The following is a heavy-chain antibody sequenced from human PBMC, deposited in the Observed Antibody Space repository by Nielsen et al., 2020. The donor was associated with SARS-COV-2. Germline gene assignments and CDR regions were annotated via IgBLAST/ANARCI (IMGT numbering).Heavy chain of an antibody. CDR1: GGSFSGYY. V-gene: IGHV4-34*01. D-gene: IGHD3-3*01. CDR2: INHSGST. J-gene: IGHJ5*02. Sequence: SETLSLTCAVYGGSFSGYYWSWIRQPPGKGLEWIGEINHSGSTNYNPSLQSRVTISVDTSKNQFSLKLSSVTAADTAVYYCARGRQYDFWSGYGVRERYNWFDPWGQGTLVTVSS. CDR3: ARGRQYDFWSGYGVRERYNWFDP.